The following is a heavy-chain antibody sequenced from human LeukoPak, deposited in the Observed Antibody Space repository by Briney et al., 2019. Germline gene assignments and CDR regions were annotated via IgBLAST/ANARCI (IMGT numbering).Heavy chain of an antibody. CDR1: GFTVSSNY. V-gene: IGHV3-53*01. J-gene: IGHJ4*02. D-gene: IGHD3-22*01. CDR3: AREFMGDSSGKPDY. CDR2: IYSGGST. Sequence: GGSLRLSCAASGFTVSSNYMSWVRQAPGKGLEWVSVIYSGGSTYYADSVKGRFTISRDNSKNTLYLQMNSLRAEDTAVYYCAREFMGDSSGKPDYWGQGTVVTVSS.